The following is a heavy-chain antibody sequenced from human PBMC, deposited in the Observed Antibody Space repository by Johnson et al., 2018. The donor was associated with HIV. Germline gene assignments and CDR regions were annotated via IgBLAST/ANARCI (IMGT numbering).Heavy chain of an antibody. V-gene: IGHV3-30*04. Sequence: QVQLVESGGGVVQPGRSLRLSCVASGFTFSSYAMHWVRQAPGKGLEWVAVISYDGSNKYYADSVKGRFTISRDNSKNTLYLQMNSLRAEDTAVYYCATFDAFDIWGQWTMVTVSS. CDR2: ISYDGSNK. CDR3: ATFDAFDI. CDR1: GFTFSSYA. J-gene: IGHJ3*02.